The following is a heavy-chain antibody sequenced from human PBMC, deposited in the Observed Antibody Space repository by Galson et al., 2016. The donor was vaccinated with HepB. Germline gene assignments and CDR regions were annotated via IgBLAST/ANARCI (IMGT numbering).Heavy chain of an antibody. CDR2: TNPLSGGT. V-gene: IGHV1-46*01. J-gene: IGHJ5*02. D-gene: IGHD2-8*01. Sequence: SVKVSCKASGYTFINYYIHWVRQAPGQGLEWMGITNPLSGGTDYAQRFQGRVTMTRDTSTSTVSMELSSLRSEDTAVYYCARAIMTPSDNWFDPWGQGSLGTVSS. CDR3: ARAIMTPSDNWFDP. CDR1: GYTFINYY.